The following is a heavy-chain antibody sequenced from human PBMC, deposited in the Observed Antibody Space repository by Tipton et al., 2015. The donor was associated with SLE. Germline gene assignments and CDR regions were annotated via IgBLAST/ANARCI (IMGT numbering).Heavy chain of an antibody. CDR3: ARSTGLYYYGSGSAPYYFDY. D-gene: IGHD3-10*01. Sequence: TLSLTCTVSGGSISSSSYYWGWIRQPPGKGLEWIGNIYYSGSTYYNPSLKSRVTISVDTSKNQFSLKLRSVTAADTAVYYCARSTGLYYYGSGSAPYYFDYGGQGTMVTVSS. CDR2: IYYSGST. J-gene: IGHJ4*02. CDR1: GGSISSSSYY. V-gene: IGHV4-39*07.